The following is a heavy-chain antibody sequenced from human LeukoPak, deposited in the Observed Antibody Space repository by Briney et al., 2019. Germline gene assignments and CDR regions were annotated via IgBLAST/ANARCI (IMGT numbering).Heavy chain of an antibody. Sequence: PSETLSLTCTVSGASTSVYYWSWIRQSAGKGLEWIGRISSSGNTNYNPSLKSRVTISVDTSKNQFSLKLSSVTAADTAVYYCASGRQQLAHYGMDVWGQGTTVTVSS. V-gene: IGHV4-4*07. D-gene: IGHD6-13*01. CDR1: GASTSVYY. CDR2: ISSSGNT. J-gene: IGHJ6*02. CDR3: ASGRQQLAHYGMDV.